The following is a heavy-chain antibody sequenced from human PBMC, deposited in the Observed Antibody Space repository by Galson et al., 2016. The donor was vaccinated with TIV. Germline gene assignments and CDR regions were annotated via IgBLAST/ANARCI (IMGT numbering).Heavy chain of an antibody. D-gene: IGHD2-21*02. CDR2: VIPNSGKT. V-gene: IGHV1-8*01. Sequence: SVKVSRKASGYTFTNSEINWVRQATGQGLEWMGWVIPNSGKTSYAQKFQGRLTMTRDTSISTAYMELRSLRSDDTAAYYCARLASCGGDCYYVDSWGQGTLVTVSS. CDR3: ARLASCGGDCYYVDS. CDR1: GYTFTNSE. J-gene: IGHJ4*02.